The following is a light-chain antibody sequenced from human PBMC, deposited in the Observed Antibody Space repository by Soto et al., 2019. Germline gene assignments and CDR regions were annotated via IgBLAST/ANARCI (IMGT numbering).Light chain of an antibody. CDR2: RND. V-gene: IGLV1-47*01. CDR1: SSNIGSNH. Sequence: QSVLTQPPSTSGTPGQRVTISCSGSSSNIGSNHVYWYQQFPGMAPKLLMYRNDQRPTGVPDRFSGSKSGTSASLAISGLRSDDEADYYCSARDDSLSGVVFGGGTQLTVL. J-gene: IGLJ2*01. CDR3: SARDDSLSGVV.